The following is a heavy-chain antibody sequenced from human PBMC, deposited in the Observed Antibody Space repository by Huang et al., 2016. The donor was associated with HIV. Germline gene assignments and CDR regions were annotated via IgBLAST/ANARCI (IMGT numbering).Heavy chain of an antibody. CDR3: ARLPFDYVWGTQRQTALDELDV. J-gene: IGHJ3*01. CDR1: GGSVNSGYYS. V-gene: IGHV4-39*01. Sequence: QLQLQESGPGLVRPSETLSLTCSVSGGSVNSGYYSWGWIRQPPGKGLEWIASVLYGGNTFYNPSLKSRVSMSVDTSKKRFSLNLSSVTAPDTAVYFCARLPFDYVWGTQRQTALDELDVWGQGTMVTVSS. CDR2: VLYGGNT. D-gene: IGHD3-16*01.